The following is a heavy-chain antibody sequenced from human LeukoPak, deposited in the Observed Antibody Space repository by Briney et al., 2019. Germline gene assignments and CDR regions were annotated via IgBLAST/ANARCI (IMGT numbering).Heavy chain of an antibody. J-gene: IGHJ6*02. CDR2: ISGSGDST. CDR1: RYCPSSYA. Sequence: PGGSLRLSCVAPRYCPSSYAMSCCRQAPGKGLEWVSVISGSGDSTYYADSVKGRFTVSRDNRKSTLYLQTYSLRVEDTAIHYCATDVAAVPAVAMDVWGQGTTVTVSS. CDR3: ATDVAAVPAVAMDV. V-gene: IGHV3-23*01. D-gene: IGHD2-2*01.